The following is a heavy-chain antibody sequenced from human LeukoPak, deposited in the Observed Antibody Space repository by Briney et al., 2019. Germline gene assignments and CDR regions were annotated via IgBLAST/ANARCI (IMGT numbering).Heavy chain of an antibody. D-gene: IGHD3-9*01. Sequence: PSETLSLTCTVSGYSISSGYYWGWIRQPPGKGPEWIGSIYHSGSTYYNPSLKSRVTISVDTSKNQFSLKLSSVTAADTAVYYCARDLNRGFNYWGQGTLVTVSS. CDR3: ARDLNRGFNY. J-gene: IGHJ4*02. CDR2: IYHSGST. V-gene: IGHV4-38-2*02. CDR1: GYSISSGYY.